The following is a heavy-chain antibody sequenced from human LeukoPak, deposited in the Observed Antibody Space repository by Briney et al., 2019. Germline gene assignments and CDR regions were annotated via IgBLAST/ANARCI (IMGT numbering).Heavy chain of an antibody. Sequence: PGGSLRLSCAASRFTFSSYSMNWVRQAPGKGLGWVSSISSSSSYIYYADSVKGRFTISRDNAKNSLYLQMNSLRAEDTAVYYCARAIAARDGWFDPWGQGTLVTVSS. CDR3: ARAIAARDGWFDP. J-gene: IGHJ5*02. CDR1: RFTFSSYS. V-gene: IGHV3-21*01. D-gene: IGHD6-6*01. CDR2: ISSSSSYI.